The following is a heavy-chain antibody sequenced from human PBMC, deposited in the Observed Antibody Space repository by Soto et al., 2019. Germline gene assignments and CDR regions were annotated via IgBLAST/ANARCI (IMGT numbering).Heavy chain of an antibody. D-gene: IGHD3-22*01. V-gene: IGHV1-69*13. CDR2: IIPIFGTA. Sequence: ASVKVSCKASGGTFSSYAISWVRQAPGQGLEWMGGIIPIFGTANYAQKFQGRVTITADESTSTAYMELSSLRSEDTAVYYCARDLYYYDSSGYYAGMDVWRQGTTVTVSS. J-gene: IGHJ6*02. CDR3: ARDLYYYDSSGYYAGMDV. CDR1: GGTFSSYA.